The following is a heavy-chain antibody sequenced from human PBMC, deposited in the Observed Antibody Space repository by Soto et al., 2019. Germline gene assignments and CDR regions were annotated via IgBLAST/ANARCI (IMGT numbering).Heavy chain of an antibody. J-gene: IGHJ6*02. D-gene: IGHD2-15*01. CDR1: GFTFSSYG. V-gene: IGHV3-33*03. CDR2: IWYNGSKK. Sequence: QVHLVESGGGVVQPGRSLRLSCAASGFTFSSYGMLWVRQAPGKGLEWVAVIWYNGSKKYYGESVKGRLTIFRDNSENTLYLEMSSLRAEDTAVYYCARQLAVPYAAYAMDVWGQGTTVTVSS. CDR3: ARQLAVPYAAYAMDV.